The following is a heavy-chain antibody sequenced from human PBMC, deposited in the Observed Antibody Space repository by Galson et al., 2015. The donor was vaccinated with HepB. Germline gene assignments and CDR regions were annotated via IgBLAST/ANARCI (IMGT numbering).Heavy chain of an antibody. V-gene: IGHV4-4*07. J-gene: IGHJ3*02. CDR1: GGSISRFH. D-gene: IGHD4-23*01. Sequence: ETLSLTCSVSGGSISRFHWTWVRQPAGKGLEWIGRIFSSGTTTYNPSLKSRVTMSVDTFRNQFSLKLSSMTAADTAVYFCARNSGGDSWNDAFDIWGQGTMVAVFS. CDR3: ARNSGGDSWNDAFDI. CDR2: IFSSGTT.